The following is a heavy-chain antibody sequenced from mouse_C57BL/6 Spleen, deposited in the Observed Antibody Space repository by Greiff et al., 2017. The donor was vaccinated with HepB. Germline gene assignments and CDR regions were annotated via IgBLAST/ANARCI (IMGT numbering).Heavy chain of an antibody. J-gene: IGHJ1*03. CDR1: GFTFSDYG. D-gene: IGHD1-1*01. CDR3: AMTPHGSDWYFDV. V-gene: IGHV5-17*01. CDR2: ISSGSSTI. Sequence: DVKLVESGGGLVKPGGSLKLSCAASGFTFSDYGMHWVRQAPEKGLEWVAYISSGSSTIYYADTVKGRFIIARDNAKNTLFLQMTSLRSEDTAMYYCAMTPHGSDWYFDVWGTGTTVTVSS.